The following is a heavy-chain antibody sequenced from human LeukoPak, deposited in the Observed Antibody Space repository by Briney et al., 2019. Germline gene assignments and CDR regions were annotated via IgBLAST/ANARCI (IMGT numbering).Heavy chain of an antibody. J-gene: IGHJ3*02. CDR3: ARDRAHAFDI. Sequence: VASVKVSCKASGYTFTNYVINWVRQAPGQGLEWMGWIRVYNGNTNYVQKLQGRVSMTTDTSTSTAYMELRSLRSDDTAVYYCARDRAHAFDIWGQGTMVTVSS. CDR1: GYTFTNYV. CDR2: IRVYNGNT. V-gene: IGHV1-18*01.